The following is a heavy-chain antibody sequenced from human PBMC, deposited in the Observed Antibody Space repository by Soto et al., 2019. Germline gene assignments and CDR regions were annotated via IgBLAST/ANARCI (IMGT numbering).Heavy chain of an antibody. CDR3: ASKFTIPDWLDP. V-gene: IGHV4-34*01. Sequence: QVQLQQWGAGLLKPSETLSLTCAVYGGSFSGYYWSWIRQPPGKGLEWIGEINHSGSTNYNPSLKSRVTISVDTSQNQFSLKLSSVTAADTAVYYCASKFTIPDWLDPWGQGTLVTVSS. D-gene: IGHD3-3*01. CDR2: INHSGST. J-gene: IGHJ5*02. CDR1: GGSFSGYY.